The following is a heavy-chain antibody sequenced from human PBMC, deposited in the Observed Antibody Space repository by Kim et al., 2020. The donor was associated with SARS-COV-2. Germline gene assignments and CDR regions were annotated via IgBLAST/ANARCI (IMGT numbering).Heavy chain of an antibody. CDR1: GFTVSTYA. CDR3: AKTLGGNYDYYVDV. V-gene: IGHV3-48*03. CDR2: TDWSGRTI. Sequence: GGSLRLSCAASGFTVSTYAMNWVRQAPGKGLEWVSYTDWSGRTINYADSVKGRFTISKDNAKNSLDLQMNSLRVEDTAVYYCAKTLGGNYDYYVDVWGKGSAVTVSS. D-gene: IGHD3-16*01. J-gene: IGHJ6*03.